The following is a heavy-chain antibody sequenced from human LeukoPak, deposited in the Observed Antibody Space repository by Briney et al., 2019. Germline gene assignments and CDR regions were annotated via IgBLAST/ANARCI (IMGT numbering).Heavy chain of an antibody. CDR2: MNPNSGNT. Sequence: ASVKVSCKASGYTFTSYDIYWVRQATGQGLEWMGWMNPNSGNTGYAQKFQGRVTMTRNTSISTAYMELSSLRSEDTAVYYCARGQKRPLWFGELSYYFDYWGQGTLVTVSS. V-gene: IGHV1-8*01. CDR3: ARGQKRPLWFGELSYYFDY. D-gene: IGHD3-10*01. J-gene: IGHJ4*02. CDR1: GYTFTSYD.